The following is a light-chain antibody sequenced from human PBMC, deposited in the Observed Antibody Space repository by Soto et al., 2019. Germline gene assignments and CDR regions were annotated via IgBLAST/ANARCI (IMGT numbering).Light chain of an antibody. V-gene: IGKV3-15*01. CDR1: QSVSSN. Sequence: SPATLPVSPGERATLSCRASQSVSSNLAWYQQKPGQAPRLLIYGASTRATGIPARFSGSGSGTEFTLAISSLQSEDFAVYYCQQYNNWRWTFGQGTKVDIK. J-gene: IGKJ1*01. CDR2: GAS. CDR3: QQYNNWRWT.